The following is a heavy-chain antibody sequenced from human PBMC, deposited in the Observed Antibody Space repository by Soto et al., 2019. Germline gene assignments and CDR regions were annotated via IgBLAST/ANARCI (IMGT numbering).Heavy chain of an antibody. Sequence: EVQLMESGGGLVQPGGSLRLSCAASGFTFSSYTMTWVRQAPGKGLEWVSAISASADSTYYADSLEGRFTISRDNSKSTLYLQMNSLRAEDSAIYYCTKGHQIPPHDPWGQGTLVTVSS. D-gene: IGHD2-2*02. CDR2: ISASADST. V-gene: IGHV3-23*01. CDR3: TKGHQIPPHDP. CDR1: GFTFSSYT. J-gene: IGHJ5*02.